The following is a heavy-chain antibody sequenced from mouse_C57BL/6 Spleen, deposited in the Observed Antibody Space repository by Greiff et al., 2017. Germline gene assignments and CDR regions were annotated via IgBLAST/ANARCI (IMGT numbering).Heavy chain of an antibody. V-gene: IGHV14-3*01. CDR1: GFTFTNAY. Sequence: EVKLLESVAELVRPGASVKVSCTASGFTFTNAYMHWVKQRPEQGLEWIGRIDPANGNTKYAPKFQGKATMTADTSSNTAYLQLSSLTSEDTAIYYCSRGARWGQGTLVTVSA. J-gene: IGHJ3*01. CDR3: SRGAR. CDR2: IDPANGNT.